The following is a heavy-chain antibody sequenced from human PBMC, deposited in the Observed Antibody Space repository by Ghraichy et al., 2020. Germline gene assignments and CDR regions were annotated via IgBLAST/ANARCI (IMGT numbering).Heavy chain of an antibody. D-gene: IGHD2-2*01. J-gene: IGHJ4*02. CDR2: IYDSETI. Sequence: SETLSLTCTVSGSSISSYYWSWIRQPPGRGLEWIGNIYDSETINYNPSLNSRVTFSLDTSKNQVSLKLSSVTVADTAVYYCGRSRILDFWGQGTLVTVSS. CDR3: GRSRILDF. V-gene: IGHV4-59*01. CDR1: GSSISSYY.